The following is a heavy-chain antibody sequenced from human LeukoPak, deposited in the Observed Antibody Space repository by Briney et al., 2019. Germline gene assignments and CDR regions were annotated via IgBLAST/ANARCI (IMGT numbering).Heavy chain of an antibody. CDR1: GFTVSSNY. CDR2: IYSGSRT. CDR3: AIRSTSGSWSALDI. D-gene: IGHD3-10*01. J-gene: IGHJ3*02. Sequence: GGSLRLSCVASGFTVSSNYMSWVRQAPGKGLEWVSIIYSGSRTYYADSVKGRFTISRDDSKNTLYFQLNSLRPEDTAVYYCAIRSTSGSWSALDIWGQGTMVSVSS. V-gene: IGHV3-66*02.